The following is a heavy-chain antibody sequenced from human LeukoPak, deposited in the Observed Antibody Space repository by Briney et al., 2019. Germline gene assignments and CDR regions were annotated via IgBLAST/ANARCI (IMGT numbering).Heavy chain of an antibody. CDR1: GFSFSNYG. CDR2: ISATGRST. CDR3: TRHGTDFNWFDP. J-gene: IGHJ5*02. V-gene: IGHV3-23*01. Sequence: GGSLRLSCAASGFSFSNYGMSWVRQAPGKGLEWVSAISATGRSTYYADSVKGRLTISRDNFRNTLYLQMSSLRAEDTAVYYCTRHGTDFNWFDPWGQGTLVTVSS.